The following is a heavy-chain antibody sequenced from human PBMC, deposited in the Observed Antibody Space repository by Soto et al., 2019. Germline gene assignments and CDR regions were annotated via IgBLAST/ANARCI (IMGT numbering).Heavy chain of an antibody. CDR1: GFTFSSYA. J-gene: IGHJ4*02. D-gene: IGHD6-19*01. CDR3: AKDQASSGWYGCSNY. V-gene: IGHV3-23*01. Sequence: EVQLLESGGDLVQPGGSLRLACAASGFTFSSYAMTWVRQPPGKGLEWVSAISGSGGSTNYADSVKGRFTISRDNSKNTLYLQMNSLRVEDTAVYYCAKDQASSGWYGCSNYWGQGTLVTVSS. CDR2: ISGSGGST.